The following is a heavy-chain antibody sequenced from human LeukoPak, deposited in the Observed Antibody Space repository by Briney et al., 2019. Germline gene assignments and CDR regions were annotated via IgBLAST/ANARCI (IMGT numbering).Heavy chain of an antibody. V-gene: IGHV1-69*01. CDR3: ARGTGCSSTSCYVLWGEYFDY. Sequence: ASVKVSCKASGGTFSSYAISWVRQDPGQGLEWMGGIIPIFGTANYAQKFQGRVTITADESTSTAYMELSSLRSEDTAVYYCARGTGCSSTSCYVLWGEYFDYWGQGTLVTVSS. CDR2: IIPIFGTA. J-gene: IGHJ4*02. D-gene: IGHD2-2*01. CDR1: GGTFSSYA.